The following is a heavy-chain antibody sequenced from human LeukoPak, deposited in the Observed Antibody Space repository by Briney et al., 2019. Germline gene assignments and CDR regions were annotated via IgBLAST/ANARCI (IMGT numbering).Heavy chain of an antibody. J-gene: IGHJ4*02. D-gene: IGHD3-22*01. V-gene: IGHV1-69*04. CDR1: GGTSSSYA. Sequence: VASLKVSCKASGGTSSSYAISWGRQAPGQGLESMGRIIAILGVANSAQTFQGAVTLTADKSTSTACMDMSSLRSEDTALYYSAYDSGDYFGLRDDYCGQGPLVPVSS. CDR2: IIAILGVA. CDR3: AYDSGDYFGLRDDY.